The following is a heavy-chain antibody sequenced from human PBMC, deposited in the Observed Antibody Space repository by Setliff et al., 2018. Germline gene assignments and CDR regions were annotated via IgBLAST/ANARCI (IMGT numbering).Heavy chain of an antibody. J-gene: IGHJ4*02. Sequence: SVKVSCKVSGYTLSELSMHWVRQAPGKGLEWMGGFDPEDGETIYAQKFQGRVTMTEDTSTDTAYMELSSLRSEDTAVYYCATERLLDYYGSGSYPSFDYWGQGTLVTVSS. D-gene: IGHD3-10*01. CDR2: FDPEDGET. V-gene: IGHV1-24*01. CDR1: GYTLSELS. CDR3: ATERLLDYYGSGSYPSFDY.